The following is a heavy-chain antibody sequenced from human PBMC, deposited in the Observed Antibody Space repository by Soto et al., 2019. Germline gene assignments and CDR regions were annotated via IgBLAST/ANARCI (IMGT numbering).Heavy chain of an antibody. D-gene: IGHD3-16*01. J-gene: IGHJ4*02. CDR1: GFKFSNYA. CDR3: AKDRRAGGNSAFYFDF. CDR2: ISATGGGT. V-gene: IGHV3-23*01. Sequence: GSLRLSCAASGFKFSNYAMSWVRQAPGKGLEWVSLISATGGGTYYADSVKGRFTISRDNSHNTLYLQVHSLTAGDTAVYYCAKDRRAGGNSAFYFDFWGQGAQVTVSS.